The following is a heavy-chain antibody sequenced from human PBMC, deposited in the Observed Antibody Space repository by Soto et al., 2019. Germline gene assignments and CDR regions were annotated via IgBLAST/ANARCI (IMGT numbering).Heavy chain of an antibody. Sequence: ASVKVSCKASGYTFTSYAMHWVRQAPGQRHEWMGWINAGNGNTKYSQKFQGRVTITRDTSASTAYMELSSLRSEDTAVYYCARARKAATVTTRYDAFDIWGQGTMVTVSS. CDR2: INAGNGNT. D-gene: IGHD4-17*01. V-gene: IGHV1-3*01. CDR3: ARARKAATVTTRYDAFDI. J-gene: IGHJ3*02. CDR1: GYTFTSYA.